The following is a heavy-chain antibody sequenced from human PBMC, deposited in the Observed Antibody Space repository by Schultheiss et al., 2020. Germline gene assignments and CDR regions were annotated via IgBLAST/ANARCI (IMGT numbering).Heavy chain of an antibody. J-gene: IGHJ4*02. CDR2: ISPYNGNT. Sequence: ASVKVSCKASGYTFTGYYMHWVRQAPGQGLEWMGWISPYNGNTNYAQKFQGRVTMTRDTSTSTVYMELSSLRSEDTAVYYCIRPQYTGNPGSFDYWGQGTLVTVSS. D-gene: IGHD4-23*01. CDR3: IRPQYTGNPGSFDY. CDR1: GYTFTGYY. V-gene: IGHV1-2*02.